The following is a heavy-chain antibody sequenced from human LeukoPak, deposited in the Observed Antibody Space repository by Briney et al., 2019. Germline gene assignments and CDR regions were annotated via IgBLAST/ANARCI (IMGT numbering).Heavy chain of an antibody. CDR1: GDSISTYY. Sequence: SETLSLTCTVSGDSISTYYWSWIRQPPGKGLEWIGSIYHSGSTYYNPSLKSRVTISVDTSKNQFSLKLSSVTAADTAVYYCASRKLGNDYWGQGTLVTVSS. V-gene: IGHV4-38-2*02. J-gene: IGHJ4*02. CDR2: IYHSGST. D-gene: IGHD7-27*01. CDR3: ASRKLGNDY.